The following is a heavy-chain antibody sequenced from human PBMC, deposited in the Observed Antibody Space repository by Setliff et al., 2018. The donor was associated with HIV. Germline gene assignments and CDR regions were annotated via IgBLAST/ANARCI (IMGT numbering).Heavy chain of an antibody. CDR3: ARGRKKTLAVSGTRYFDF. D-gene: IGHD6-19*01. CDR2: MYYSGNT. CDR1: GGSISSGSYY. V-gene: IGHV4-61*10. Sequence: LSLTCTVSGGSISSGSYYWSWIRQPAGKGLEWIGYMYYSGNTNYNPSLKSRVTIPVDTSKSQFSLKLNSVTAADTAVYYCARGRKKTLAVSGTRYFDFWGQGTLVTVSS. J-gene: IGHJ4*02.